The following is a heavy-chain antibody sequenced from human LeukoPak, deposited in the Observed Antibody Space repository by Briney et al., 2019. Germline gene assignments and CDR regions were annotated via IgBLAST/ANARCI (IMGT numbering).Heavy chain of an antibody. CDR1: GGSFSGYY. V-gene: IGHV4-34*01. CDR2: INHSGST. Sequence: SETLSLTCAVYGGSFSGYYWSWIRQPPGKGLEWIGEINHSGSTNYNPSLKGRVTISVDTSKNQLSLKLSSVTAADTAVYYCAVTPPEVIISTLGYWGQGTLVTVSS. J-gene: IGHJ4*02. CDR3: AVTPPEVIISTLGY. D-gene: IGHD3-16*01.